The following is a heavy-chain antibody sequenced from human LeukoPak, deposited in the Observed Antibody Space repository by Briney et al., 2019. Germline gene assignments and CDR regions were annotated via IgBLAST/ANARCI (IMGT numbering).Heavy chain of an antibody. CDR2: ITAAGGGT. CDR1: GFTFTSYV. J-gene: IGHJ6*02. V-gene: IGHV3-23*01. Sequence: GGSLRHSCAASGFTFTSYVMTWVRQAPGKGLEWVSGITAAGGGTYYADSVKGRFTISRDNSKRTLYLQMNSLTVEDTAIYYCAKVVVSYFYGMDVWGQGTTVTVSS. D-gene: IGHD2-21*01. CDR3: AKVVVSYFYGMDV.